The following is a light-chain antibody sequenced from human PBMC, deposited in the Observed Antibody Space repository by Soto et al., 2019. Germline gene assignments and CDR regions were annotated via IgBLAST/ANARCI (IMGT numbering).Light chain of an antibody. Sequence: ESVLTQYPATLSLSPGERATLSCRASQSVSSYLAWYQQKSGQAPRLLIYDASNRATGIPARFSGSGSGTDFTLTISSLEPEDFAVYYCQQRSNWPFLTSGQGKRLEI. CDR2: DAS. CDR3: QQRSNWPFLT. J-gene: IGKJ5*01. CDR1: QSVSSY. V-gene: IGKV3-11*01.